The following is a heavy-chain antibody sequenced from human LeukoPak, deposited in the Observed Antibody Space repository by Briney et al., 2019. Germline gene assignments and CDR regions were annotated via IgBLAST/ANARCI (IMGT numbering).Heavy chain of an antibody. J-gene: IGHJ4*02. D-gene: IGHD2-2*01. Sequence: SQTLSLTCTVSGGSISSGDYYWSWIRQPPGKGLEWIGYIYYSGSTYYYPSLKSRVTISVDTSKNQFSLKLSSVTAADTAVYYCAREGGFYCSSTSCYGLDYWGQGTLVTVSS. CDR2: IYYSGST. CDR3: AREGGFYCSSTSCYGLDY. V-gene: IGHV4-30-4*08. CDR1: GGSISSGDYY.